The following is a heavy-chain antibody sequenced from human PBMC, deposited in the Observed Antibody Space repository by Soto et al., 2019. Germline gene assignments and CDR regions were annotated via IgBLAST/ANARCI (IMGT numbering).Heavy chain of an antibody. CDR3: ARGDCSSTSCSFDP. Sequence: SVKVSCKASGGTFSSYTISWLRQAPGQGPEWMGRIIPILGIANYAQKFQGSVTITADKSTSTAYMELSSPRSEDTAVYYCARGDCSSTSCSFDPWGQGTLVTVSS. V-gene: IGHV1-69*02. CDR1: GGTFSSYT. J-gene: IGHJ5*02. D-gene: IGHD2-2*01. CDR2: IIPILGIA.